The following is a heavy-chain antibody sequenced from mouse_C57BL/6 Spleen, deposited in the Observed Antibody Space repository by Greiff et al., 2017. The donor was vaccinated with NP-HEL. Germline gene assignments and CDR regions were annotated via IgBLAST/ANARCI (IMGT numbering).Heavy chain of an antibody. Sequence: QVQLKQSGPGLVAPSQSLSITCTVSGFSLTSYGVHWVRQPPGKGLEWLVVIWSDGSTTYNSALKSRLSISKDNSKSQVFLKMNSLQTDDTAMYYCARHEDYDYDFAYWGQRTLVTVSA. J-gene: IGHJ3*01. CDR1: GFSLTSYG. CDR2: IWSDGST. CDR3: ARHEDYDYDFAY. V-gene: IGHV2-6-1*01. D-gene: IGHD2-4*01.